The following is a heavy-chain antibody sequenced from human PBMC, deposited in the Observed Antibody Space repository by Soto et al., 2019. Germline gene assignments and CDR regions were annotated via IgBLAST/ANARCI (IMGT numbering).Heavy chain of an antibody. D-gene: IGHD6-19*01. CDR2: IYYSGST. J-gene: IGHJ4*02. CDR3: ARHYSGWSTYFDY. Sequence: SETLSLTCTVSGGSISSSSYYWGWIRQPPGKGLEWIGSIYYSGSTYYNPSLKSRVTISVDTSKNQFSLKLSSVTAADTAVYYCARHYSGWSTYFDYWGQGTLVTVSS. V-gene: IGHV4-39*01. CDR1: GGSISSSSYY.